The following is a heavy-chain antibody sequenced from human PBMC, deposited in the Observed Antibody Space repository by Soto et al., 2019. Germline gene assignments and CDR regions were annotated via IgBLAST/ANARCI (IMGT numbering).Heavy chain of an antibody. Sequence: SVKVSCKASGGTFSSYAISWVRQAPGQGLEWMGGIIPIFGTANYAQKFQGRVTITADESTSTAYMELSSLRSEDTAVYYCARTNDFWSGYPPRYYYGMDVWGQGTTVTVSS. CDR3: ARTNDFWSGYPPRYYYGMDV. J-gene: IGHJ6*02. CDR1: GGTFSSYA. CDR2: IIPIFGTA. D-gene: IGHD3-3*01. V-gene: IGHV1-69*13.